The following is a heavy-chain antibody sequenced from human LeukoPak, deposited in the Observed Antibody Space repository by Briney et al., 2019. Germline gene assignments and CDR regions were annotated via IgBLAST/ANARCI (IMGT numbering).Heavy chain of an antibody. CDR2: IKKKGYGETT. V-gene: IGHV3-49*03. CDR3: SRGLHDYGDSNYYFDQ. D-gene: IGHD4-17*01. J-gene: IGHJ4*02. CDR1: GFTFGDDG. Sequence: GSLRLSCTASGFTFGDDGWSWFRQAPGKGLEWICFIKKKGYGETTDYAASVRCRFTISRDDAKSIAYLQMNSLKTEDTALYYCSRGLHDYGDSNYYFDQWGRGTLVTVSS.